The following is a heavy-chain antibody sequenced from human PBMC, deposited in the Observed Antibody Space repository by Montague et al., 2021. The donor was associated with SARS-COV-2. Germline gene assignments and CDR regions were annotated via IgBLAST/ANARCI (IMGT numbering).Heavy chain of an antibody. V-gene: IGHV3-23*05. CDR1: GFTFSVYT. J-gene: IGHJ4*02. Sequence: SLRLSCAVSGFTFSVYTMSWVRQAPGKGLEWVAGIDPSGGRAYYSESVKGRFTIFRDNSKNTLCLQMNSLRSEDAAIYYCVKDSVHYWGQGTLVTVSS. D-gene: IGHD3-10*01. CDR3: VKDSVHY. CDR2: IDPSGGRA.